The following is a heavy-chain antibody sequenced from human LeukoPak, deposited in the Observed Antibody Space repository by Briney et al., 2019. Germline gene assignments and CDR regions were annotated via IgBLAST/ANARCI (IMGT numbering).Heavy chain of an antibody. V-gene: IGHV5-51*01. Sequence: GESLKISCTGSGYIFSDYWIGWVRQMPGKGLEWKGIIYPGDSDVRYSPSFQGQVIMSADKSISTAYLEWSGLKASDTAMYYCARLSRPHILDTNWFDSWGQGSLVTISS. J-gene: IGHJ5*01. CDR2: IYPGDSDV. CDR3: ARLSRPHILDTNWFDS. CDR1: GYIFSDYW. D-gene: IGHD3-9*01.